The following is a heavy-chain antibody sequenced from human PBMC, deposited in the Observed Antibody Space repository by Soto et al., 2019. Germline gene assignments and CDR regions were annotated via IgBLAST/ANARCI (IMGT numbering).Heavy chain of an antibody. Sequence: QVQLVQSGAEVKKPGASVKVSCKASGYTFTSYGISWVRQAPGQGLEWMGWISAYNGNTNYAQKLQGRVTMTTDTSTGTGYMELRSLRSDVTAVYYCARDLGFGEMATVFDYWGQGTLVTVSS. J-gene: IGHJ4*02. V-gene: IGHV1-18*01. D-gene: IGHD3-3*01. CDR1: GYTFTSYG. CDR2: ISAYNGNT. CDR3: ARDLGFGEMATVFDY.